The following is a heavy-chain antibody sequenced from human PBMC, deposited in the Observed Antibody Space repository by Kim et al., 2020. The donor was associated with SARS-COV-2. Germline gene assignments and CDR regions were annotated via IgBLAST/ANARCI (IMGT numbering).Heavy chain of an antibody. V-gene: IGHV3-21*01. D-gene: IGHD1-20*01. J-gene: IGHJ4*02. CDR3: AREGPSFRYGLDSYYFDY. CDR2: ISSSSSYI. Sequence: GGSLRLSCAASGFTFSSYSMNWVRQAPGKGLEWVSSISSSSSYIYYADSVKGRFTISRDNAKNSLYLQMNSLRAEDTAVYYCAREGPSFRYGLDSYYFDYWGQGTLVTVSS. CDR1: GFTFSSYS.